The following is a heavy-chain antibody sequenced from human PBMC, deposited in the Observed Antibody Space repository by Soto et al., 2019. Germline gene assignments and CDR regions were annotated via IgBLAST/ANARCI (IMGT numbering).Heavy chain of an antibody. CDR1: DGSVSSYGYY. J-gene: IGHJ4*02. D-gene: IGHD3-16*01. V-gene: IGHV4-61*08. CDR2: IAYNGGT. Sequence: QVQLQEAGPGLVKPSETLSLTCTVSDGSVSSYGYYWTWVRQAPGKGLEWIGYIAYNGGTSYNPSLRSRVTISVDTSKSQFSLDLSFATAADTALYYCTRGGNFYEYMIWGQGTMVTVYS. CDR3: TRGGNFYEYMI.